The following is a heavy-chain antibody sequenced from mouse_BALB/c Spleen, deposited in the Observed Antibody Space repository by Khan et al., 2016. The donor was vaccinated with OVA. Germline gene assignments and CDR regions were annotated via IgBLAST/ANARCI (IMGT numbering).Heavy chain of an antibody. V-gene: IGHV1S135*01. CDR2: IDPFNGGV. CDR3: VRGTFDY. Sequence: VQLKQSGPELMKPGASLNISCKASDYSFTTYYIHWVKQSHGKSIEWIGYIDPFNGGVDYNRKFKDKATLTVDKSSNTAYMHLSSLTSEDSAVYYCVRGTFDYWGQGTLVTVSA. J-gene: IGHJ3*01. D-gene: IGHD3-3*01. CDR1: DYSFTTYY.